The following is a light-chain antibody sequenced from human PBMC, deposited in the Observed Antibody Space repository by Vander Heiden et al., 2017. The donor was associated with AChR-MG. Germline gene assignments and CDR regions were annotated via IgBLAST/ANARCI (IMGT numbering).Light chain of an antibody. CDR3: SSYATNNKFV. CDR2: GVS. V-gene: IGLV2-8*01. J-gene: IGLJ3*02. CDR1: SSDIGGYNY. Sequence: QSALTQPPSASGSPGQSVTISCTGTSSDIGGYNYVSWYQQQPGKAPQVMIYGVSKRPSGVPDRFSGSKSGNTASLTVSGLQAEDEADYYCSSYATNNKFVFGGGTKLTVL.